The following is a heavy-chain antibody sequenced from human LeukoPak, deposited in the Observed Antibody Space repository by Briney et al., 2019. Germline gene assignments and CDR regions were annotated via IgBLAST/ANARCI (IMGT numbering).Heavy chain of an antibody. V-gene: IGHV4-4*07. J-gene: IGHJ4*02. D-gene: IGHD5-18*01. CDR3: ASTTRRGYSYGSLDY. Sequence: PSETLSLTCTVFGGSISSYYWSWIRQPAGKGLEWIGRIYTSGSTNYNPSLKSRVTMSVDTSKNQFSLKLSSVTAADTAVYYCASTTRRGYSYGSLDYWGQGTLVTVSS. CDR2: IYTSGST. CDR1: GGSISSYY.